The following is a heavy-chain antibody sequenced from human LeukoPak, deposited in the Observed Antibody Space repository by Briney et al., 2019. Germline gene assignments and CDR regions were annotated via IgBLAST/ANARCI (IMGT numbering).Heavy chain of an antibody. CDR2: INWNSGVT. V-gene: IGHV3-20*04. CDR3: ARGDGPTVTADYFQN. D-gene: IGHD4-17*01. J-gene: IGHJ1*01. CDR1: GFTFYDYG. Sequence: PGGSLRLSCAASGFTFYDYGMSWVRQVPGRGLEWICGINWNSGVTGYADSVKGRFNISRDNAKNSLFLQMNSLRDEDTAFYYCARGDGPTVTADYFQNWGQGTLVTVS.